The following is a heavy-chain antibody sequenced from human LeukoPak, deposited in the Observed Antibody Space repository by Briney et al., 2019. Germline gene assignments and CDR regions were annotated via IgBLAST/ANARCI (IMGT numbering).Heavy chain of an antibody. CDR1: GFTFSDYY. CDR3: ARLLAAAGTQVIDY. D-gene: IGHD6-13*01. V-gene: IGHV3-11*06. J-gene: IGHJ4*02. CDR2: ISSSSSCT. Sequence: GGSLRLSCAASGFTFSDYYMSWIRQAPGKGLEWVSYISSSSSCTNYADSVKGRFTISRDNAKNSLYLQMNSLRAEDTAVYYCARLLAAAGTQVIDYWGQGTLVTVSS.